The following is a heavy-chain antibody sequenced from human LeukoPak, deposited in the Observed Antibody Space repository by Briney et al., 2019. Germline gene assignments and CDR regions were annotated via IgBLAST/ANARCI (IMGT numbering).Heavy chain of an antibody. CDR2: IKQHGSEK. J-gene: IGHJ4*02. V-gene: IGHV3-7*01. Sequence: GGSLSLSCAGSGFTFSSYWMSWVRQAPGKGLEWVANIKQHGSEKYYVDSVKGRFTISRDDAKNSLYLQMNSLRAEDTAVYYCARLWPFDYWGQGTLVTVSS. CDR3: ARLWPFDY. CDR1: GFTFSSYW. D-gene: IGHD2-21*01.